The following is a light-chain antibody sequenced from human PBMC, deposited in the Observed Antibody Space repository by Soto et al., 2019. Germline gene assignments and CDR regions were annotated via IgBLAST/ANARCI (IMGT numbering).Light chain of an antibody. J-gene: IGKJ5*01. V-gene: IGKV1-39*01. Sequence: DILITHSPSSLSSSVGDRVTITCRSSQSISNYLNWYQQKPGKAPNLLIYAASTLQSGVPSRFSGGGSGTDFTLTISSLQPEDFATYYCQQSYNIPRTLGQGTRLEIK. CDR3: QQSYNIPRT. CDR2: AAS. CDR1: QSISNY.